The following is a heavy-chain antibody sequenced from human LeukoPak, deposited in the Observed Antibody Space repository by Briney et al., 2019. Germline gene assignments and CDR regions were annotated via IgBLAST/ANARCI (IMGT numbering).Heavy chain of an antibody. CDR2: ISTYNGNT. Sequence: GASVKVSCRSSGYTFTTYGITWVRQAPGQGLEWMGWISTYNGNTNYAQKLQGRVTMTTDTSTSTAYMELRSLRSDDTAMYYCARDRMDTGTYFDYWGQGTLVTVSP. D-gene: IGHD5-18*01. CDR3: ARDRMDTGTYFDY. J-gene: IGHJ4*02. V-gene: IGHV1-18*01. CDR1: GYTFTTYG.